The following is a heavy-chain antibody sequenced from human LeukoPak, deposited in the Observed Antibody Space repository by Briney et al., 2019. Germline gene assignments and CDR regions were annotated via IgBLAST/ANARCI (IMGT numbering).Heavy chain of an antibody. D-gene: IGHD3-22*01. Sequence: PSETLSLTCTVSGGSISSYYWSWIRQPPGKGLEWIGYIYYSGSTNYNPSLKSRVTISVDTSKNQFSLKLSSVTAADTAVYYCARLYDSSGYYRGYYFDYWGQGTLVTVSS. CDR2: IYYSGST. V-gene: IGHV4-59*01. CDR3: ARLYDSSGYYRGYYFDY. J-gene: IGHJ4*02. CDR1: GGSISSYY.